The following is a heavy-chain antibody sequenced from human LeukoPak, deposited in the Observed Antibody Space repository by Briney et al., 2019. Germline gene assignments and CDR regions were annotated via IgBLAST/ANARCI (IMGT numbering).Heavy chain of an antibody. V-gene: IGHV4-38-2*01. CDR1: GYSISSGYY. J-gene: IGHJ6*02. CDR3: ARGGSSGLYYYYGMDV. CDR2: IYHSGST. D-gene: IGHD1-26*01. Sequence: SETLSLTCAVSGYSISSGYYWGWIRQPPGKGLERIGSIYHSGSTYYNPSLKSRVTISVDTSKNQFSLKLSSVTAADTAVYYCARGGSSGLYYYYGMDVWGQGTTVTVSS.